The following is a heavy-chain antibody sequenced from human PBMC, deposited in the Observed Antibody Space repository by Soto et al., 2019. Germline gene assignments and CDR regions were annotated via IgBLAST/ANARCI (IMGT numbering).Heavy chain of an antibody. CDR1: GFTFSSYW. CDR3: ARDRVFCSSTSCSASGYYGMDV. J-gene: IGHJ6*02. V-gene: IGHV3-7*01. D-gene: IGHD2-2*01. Sequence: GGSLRLSCAASGFTFSSYWMSWVRQAPGKGLEWVANIKQDGSEKYYVDSVKGRFTISRDNAKNSLYLQMNSLRAEDTAVYFCARDRVFCSSTSCSASGYYGMDVWGQGTTVTVSS. CDR2: IKQDGSEK.